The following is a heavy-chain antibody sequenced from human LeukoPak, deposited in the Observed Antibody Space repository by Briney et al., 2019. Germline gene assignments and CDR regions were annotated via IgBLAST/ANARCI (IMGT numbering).Heavy chain of an antibody. CDR3: ARGRKNSGYRYYYYYYMDV. CDR2: INHSGST. V-gene: IGHV4-34*01. D-gene: IGHD3-22*01. J-gene: IGHJ6*03. Sequence: SETLSLTCAVYGGSFSGYYWSWIRQPPGKGLERIGEINHSGSTNYNPSLKSRVTISVDTSKNQFSLKLSSVTAADTAVYYCARGRKNSGYRYYYYYYMDVWGKGTTVTVSS. CDR1: GGSFSGYY.